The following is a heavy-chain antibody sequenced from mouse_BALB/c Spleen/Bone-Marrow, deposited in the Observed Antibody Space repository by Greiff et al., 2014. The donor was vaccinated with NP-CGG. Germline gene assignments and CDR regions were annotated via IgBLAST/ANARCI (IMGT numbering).Heavy chain of an antibody. CDR2: IWADGST. D-gene: IGHD1-2*01. J-gene: IGHJ4*01. Sequence: VQGVESGPGLVAPSQSLSITCTVSGFSLTNYGVHWVRQPPGKGLEWLGVIWADGSTNYNSALMSRLSISKDKSKSQFFFKINSLQTDDTAMYYCARITTATGAMDYWGQGTSVTVSS. V-gene: IGHV2-9*02. CDR3: ARITTATGAMDY. CDR1: GFSLTNYG.